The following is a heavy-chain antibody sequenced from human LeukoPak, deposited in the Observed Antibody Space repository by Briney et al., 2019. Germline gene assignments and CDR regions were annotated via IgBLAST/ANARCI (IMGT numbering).Heavy chain of an antibody. CDR1: GFTFSSYS. Sequence: GGSLRLSCAASGFTFSSYSMNWVRQAPGKGLEWVSSISSSSSYIYYADSVKGRFTISRDNAKNSLYLQMNSLRAEDTAVYYCARTVRYFDWSPQYFDYWGQGTLVTVSS. V-gene: IGHV3-21*01. D-gene: IGHD3-9*01. CDR2: ISSSSSYI. J-gene: IGHJ4*02. CDR3: ARTVRYFDWSPQYFDY.